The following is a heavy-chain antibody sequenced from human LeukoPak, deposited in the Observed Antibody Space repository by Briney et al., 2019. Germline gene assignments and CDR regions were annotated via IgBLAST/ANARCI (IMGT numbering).Heavy chain of an antibody. Sequence: GASVKVSCKASGGTFSSYAISWVRQAPGQGLEWMGRIIPILGIANYAQKFQGRVTITADKSTSTVYMELSSLRSEDTAVYYCARVTNTAMVIEFNHFDYWGQGTLVTVSS. CDR3: ARVTNTAMVIEFNHFDY. D-gene: IGHD5-18*01. J-gene: IGHJ4*02. CDR2: IIPILGIA. V-gene: IGHV1-69*04. CDR1: GGTFSSYA.